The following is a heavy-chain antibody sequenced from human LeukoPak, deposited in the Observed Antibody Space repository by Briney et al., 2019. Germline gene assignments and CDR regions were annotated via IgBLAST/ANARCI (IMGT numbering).Heavy chain of an antibody. Sequence: GGSLRLSCAASGFTFSSYAMSCVRQAPGKGLEWVSAISGSGGSTYYADSVKGRFTISRDNSKNTLYLQMNSLRAEDTAVYYCAKDHSSVDAFDIWGQGTMVTVSS. CDR1: GFTFSSYA. D-gene: IGHD6-19*01. J-gene: IGHJ3*02. CDR2: ISGSGGST. CDR3: AKDHSSVDAFDI. V-gene: IGHV3-23*01.